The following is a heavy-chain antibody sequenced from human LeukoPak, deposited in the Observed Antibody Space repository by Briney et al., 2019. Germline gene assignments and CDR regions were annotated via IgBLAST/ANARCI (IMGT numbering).Heavy chain of an antibody. Sequence: GGSLRLSCAASGFTFSSYAMHWVRQAPGKGLEWVAVISYDGSNKYYADSVKGRFTISRDNSKNTLYLQMNSLRAEDTAVYYCAREATMIVPGMDAFDIWGQGTMVTVSS. V-gene: IGHV3-30*04. J-gene: IGHJ3*02. D-gene: IGHD3-22*01. CDR3: AREATMIVPGMDAFDI. CDR2: ISYDGSNK. CDR1: GFTFSSYA.